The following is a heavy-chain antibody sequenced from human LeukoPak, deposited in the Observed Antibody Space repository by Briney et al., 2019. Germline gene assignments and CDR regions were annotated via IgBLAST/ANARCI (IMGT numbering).Heavy chain of an antibody. CDR1: GFTVSSNY. CDR3: ARDPGGAKYYYDSSGYP. Sequence: GGSLRLSCAASGFTVSSNYMSWVRQAPGKGLEWVSVIYSGGSTYYADSVKGRFTISRDNSKNTLYLQMNSLRAEDTAVYYCARDPGGAKYYYDSSGYPWGQGTLVTVSS. J-gene: IGHJ5*02. D-gene: IGHD3-22*01. CDR2: IYSGGST. V-gene: IGHV3-66*01.